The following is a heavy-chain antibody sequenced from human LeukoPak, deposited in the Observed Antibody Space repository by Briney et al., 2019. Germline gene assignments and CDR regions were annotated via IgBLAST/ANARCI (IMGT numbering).Heavy chain of an antibody. CDR3: AKATGDYDSSGYDDAFDI. J-gene: IGHJ3*02. CDR1: GFTFDDYA. V-gene: IGHV3-9*01. CDR2: ISWNSGSI. Sequence: GRSLRLSCAASGFTFDDYAMHWVRHAPGKGLEWVSGISWNSGSIGYADSVKGRFTISRDNAKNSLYLQMNSLRAEDTALYYCAKATGDYDSSGYDDAFDIWGQGTMVTVSS. D-gene: IGHD3-22*01.